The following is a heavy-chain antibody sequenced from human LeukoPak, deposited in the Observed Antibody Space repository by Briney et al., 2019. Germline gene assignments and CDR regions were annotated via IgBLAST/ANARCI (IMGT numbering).Heavy chain of an antibody. CDR1: GYTFTGYY. J-gene: IGHJ6*02. CDR3: ARDRSNILSYYYYGMDV. Sequence: ASVKVSCKASGYTFTGYYMHWVRQAPGQGLEWMGWINPNSGGTNCAQKFQGWVTMTRDTSISTAYMELSRLRSDDTAVYYCARDRSNILSYYYYGMDVWGQGSTVTVSS. D-gene: IGHD2-8*01. V-gene: IGHV1-2*04. CDR2: INPNSGGT.